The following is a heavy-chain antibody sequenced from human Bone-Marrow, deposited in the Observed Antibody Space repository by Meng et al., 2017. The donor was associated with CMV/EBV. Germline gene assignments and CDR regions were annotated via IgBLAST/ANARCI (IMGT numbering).Heavy chain of an antibody. CDR3: ASRCASDQ. D-gene: IGHD2-21*01. CDR2: IKQDGSEK. V-gene: IGHV3-7*01. J-gene: IGHJ5*02. Sequence: GGSLRLSCAASGFTFSSYWMSWVRQAPGKGLEWVANIKQDGSEKYYVDSVKGRFTISRDKAKNSLYLQMSSLRADDTAVYHCASRCASDQWGQGMLVTVSS. CDR1: GFTFSSYW.